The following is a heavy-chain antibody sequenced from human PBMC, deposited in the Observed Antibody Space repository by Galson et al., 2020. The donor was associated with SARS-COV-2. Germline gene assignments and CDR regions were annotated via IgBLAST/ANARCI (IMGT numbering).Heavy chain of an antibody. CDR3: ARLYDHFYYDMDV. V-gene: IGHV4-59*01. D-gene: IGHD3-3*01. J-gene: IGHJ6*03. Sequence: SETLSLTCTVSGDSTSHYYWSWIRQPPGKGLEWIGYMFHSGITNYNPALKSRVTMSVDTSKNQFSLRLTSVTAADTAVYYCARLYDHFYYDMDVWGKVTTATVSS. CDR1: GDSTSHYY. CDR2: MFHSGIT.